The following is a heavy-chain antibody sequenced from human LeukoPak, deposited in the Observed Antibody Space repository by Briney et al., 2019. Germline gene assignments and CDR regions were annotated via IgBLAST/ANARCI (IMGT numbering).Heavy chain of an antibody. J-gene: IGHJ6*03. CDR1: GYTFTGYY. CDR3: ARQDPGDYYYYYMDV. V-gene: IGHV1-2*02. Sequence: ASVKVSCKASGYTFTGYYMHWVRPAPGQGLEWMGWINPNSGGTNYAQKIQGRVTMTRDTSISTAYMELSRLRSDGTAVYYCARQDPGDYYYYYMDVWGKGTTVTVSS. D-gene: IGHD2-15*01. CDR2: INPNSGGT.